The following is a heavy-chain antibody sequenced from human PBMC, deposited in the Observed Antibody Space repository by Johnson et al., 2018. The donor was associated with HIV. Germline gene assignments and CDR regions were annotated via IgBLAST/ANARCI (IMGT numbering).Heavy chain of an antibody. J-gene: IGHJ3*02. CDR1: GLTFSSYA. CDR3: AKGADYADCEGAFDI. V-gene: IGHV3-30*04. CDR2: IPYDGSNN. D-gene: IGHD4-17*01. Sequence: QVQLVESGGGVVQPGRSLRLSCAASGLTFSSYAMHWVRQSPGKGLEWVAVIPYDGSNNSYADSVTGRFTSSRDTSKNSLYLQMSSLRVEDKAVYYCAKGADYADCEGAFDIWGQGTMVTVSS.